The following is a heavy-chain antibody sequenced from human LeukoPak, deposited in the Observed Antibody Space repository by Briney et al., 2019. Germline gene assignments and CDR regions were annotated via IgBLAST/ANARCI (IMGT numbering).Heavy chain of an antibody. CDR3: AKGEPRGY. V-gene: IGHV3-9*01. Sequence: PGGSLRLSCAASGFTFDDYAMHWVRQAPGKGLEWVSGISWNSGSIGYADSVKGRFTISRDNAKNSLYLQMNSLRAEDTAVYYCAKGEPRGYWGQGTLVTVSS. CDR1: GFTFDDYA. J-gene: IGHJ4*02. CDR2: ISWNSGSI. D-gene: IGHD1-14*01.